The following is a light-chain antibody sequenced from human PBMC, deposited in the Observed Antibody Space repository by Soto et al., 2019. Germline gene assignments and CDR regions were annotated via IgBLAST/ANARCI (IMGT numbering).Light chain of an antibody. CDR2: GAS. V-gene: IGKV3-20*01. J-gene: IGKJ3*01. Sequence: EIVLTQSPGTLSLSPGERATLSCRASQSVSSSYLAWYQQKPGQAPRLLIYGASSRATGISDRFSGSGSGTDFTLTIHRLWTEDFAVYYCQQYGSSPPRFTFGPGKKVDIK. CDR1: QSVSSSY. CDR3: QQYGSSPPRFT.